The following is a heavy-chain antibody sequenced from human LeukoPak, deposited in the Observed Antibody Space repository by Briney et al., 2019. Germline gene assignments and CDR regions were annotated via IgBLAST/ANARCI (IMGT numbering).Heavy chain of an antibody. CDR1: GYTFTSYY. CDR2: INPSGGST. J-gene: IGHJ4*02. V-gene: IGHV1-46*01. D-gene: IGHD1-26*01. Sequence: AASVKVSCTASGYTFTSYYMHWVRQAPGQGLEWMGIINPSGGSTSYAQKFQGRVTMTRDTSTSTVYMELSSLRSEDTAVYYCAREGATDDYFDYWGQGTLVTVSS. CDR3: AREGATDDYFDY.